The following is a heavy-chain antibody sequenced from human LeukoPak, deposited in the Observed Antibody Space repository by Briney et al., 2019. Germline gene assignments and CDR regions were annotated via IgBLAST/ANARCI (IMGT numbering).Heavy chain of an antibody. Sequence: GASVKVSCKASGYTFTSYGISWVRQAPGQGLEWMGWISAYNGNTNYAQKLQGRVTMTTDTSTSTAYMELRSLRSDDTAVYYCARAMYSSGWYYYYYYYIDVWGKGTTVTVSS. D-gene: IGHD6-19*01. J-gene: IGHJ6*03. CDR1: GYTFTSYG. CDR2: ISAYNGNT. CDR3: ARAMYSSGWYYYYYYYIDV. V-gene: IGHV1-18*01.